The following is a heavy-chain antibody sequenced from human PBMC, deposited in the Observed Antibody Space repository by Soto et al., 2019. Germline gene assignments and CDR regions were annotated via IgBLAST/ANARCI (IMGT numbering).Heavy chain of an antibody. D-gene: IGHD3-22*01. J-gene: IGHJ4*02. CDR3: TRVSMPFYFHTSGQYYYDF. V-gene: IGHV4-61*01. Sequence: PSETLSLTCTVSGASVNTGSYYWSWIRQPPGMGLELLGNIFYIGTTNYNPSLKSRFTMSLHTSKNQFSLNLTSVTAADTAVYYCTRVSMPFYFHTSGQYYYDFSGRGTLVTVSS. CDR1: GASVNTGSYY. CDR2: IFYIGTT.